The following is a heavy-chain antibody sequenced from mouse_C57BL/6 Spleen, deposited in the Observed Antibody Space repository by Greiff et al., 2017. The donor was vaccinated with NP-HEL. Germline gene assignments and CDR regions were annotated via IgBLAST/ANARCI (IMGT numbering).Heavy chain of an antibody. Sequence: EVQVVESGGGLVKPGGSLKLSCAASGFTFSSYAMSWVRQTPEKRLEWVATISDGGSYTYYPDNVKGRFTISRDNAKNNLYLQMSHLKSEDTAMYYCASSNSYAMDYWGQGTSVTVSS. CDR2: ISDGGSYT. CDR1: GFTFSSYA. D-gene: IGHD2-5*01. CDR3: ASSNSYAMDY. V-gene: IGHV5-4*01. J-gene: IGHJ4*01.